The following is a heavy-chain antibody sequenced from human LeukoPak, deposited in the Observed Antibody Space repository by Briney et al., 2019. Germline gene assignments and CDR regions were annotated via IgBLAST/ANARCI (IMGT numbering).Heavy chain of an antibody. Sequence: GGSLRLSCAASGFTFSTYVIHWVRQAPGKGLDWVAVMSFDGKNTYYADSVKGRFTVSRDNSKNTLYLQMNSLRPEDTAVYYCAREGFYGSGSSPAFYFDYWGQGTLVTVSS. CDR3: AREGFYGSGSSPAFYFDY. J-gene: IGHJ4*02. V-gene: IGHV3-30*04. D-gene: IGHD3-10*01. CDR1: GFTFSTYV. CDR2: MSFDGKNT.